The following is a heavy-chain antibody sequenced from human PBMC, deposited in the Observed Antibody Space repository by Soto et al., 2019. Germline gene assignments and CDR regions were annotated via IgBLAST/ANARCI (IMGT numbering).Heavy chain of an antibody. J-gene: IGHJ4*02. Sequence: ASVKVSCKASGYTFTSYDINWVRQATGQGLEWMGWMNPNSGNTGYAQKFQGRVTITTDKSTSTAYMELSSLRSEDTAVYYCARGIAAAPDYWGQGTLVTVSS. CDR3: ARGIAAAPDY. D-gene: IGHD6-13*01. CDR2: MNPNSGNT. CDR1: GYTFTSYD. V-gene: IGHV1-8*01.